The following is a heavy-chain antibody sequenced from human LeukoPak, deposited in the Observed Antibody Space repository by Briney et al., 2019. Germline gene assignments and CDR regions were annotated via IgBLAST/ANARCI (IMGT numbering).Heavy chain of an antibody. J-gene: IGHJ4*02. CDR2: IYYSGST. D-gene: IGHD2-2*01. CDR3: ARAKLGYCSSTSCYGFPFDY. Sequence: SQTLSLTCTVSGGSISSGDYYWSWIRQPPGKGLEWIGYIYYSGSTYYNPSLKSRVTISVDTSKNQFSLKLSSVTAADTAVYYCARAKLGYCSSTSCYGFPFDYWGQGTLVTVSS. V-gene: IGHV4-30-4*01. CDR1: GGSISSGDYY.